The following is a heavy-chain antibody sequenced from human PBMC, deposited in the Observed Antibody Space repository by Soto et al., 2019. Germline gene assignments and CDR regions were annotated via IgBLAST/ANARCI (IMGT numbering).Heavy chain of an antibody. CDR3: ARAHYYGSGSYYGHDWFDP. V-gene: IGHV1-2*02. CDR2: INPNSGGT. Sequence: QVQLVQSGAEVKKPGASVKVSCKASGYTFTGYYMHWERQAPGQGLEWMGWINPNSGGTNYAQKFQGRVTMTRDTSISTAYMELSRLRSDDTAVYYCARAHYYGSGSYYGHDWFDPWGQGTLVTVSS. CDR1: GYTFTGYY. D-gene: IGHD3-10*01. J-gene: IGHJ5*02.